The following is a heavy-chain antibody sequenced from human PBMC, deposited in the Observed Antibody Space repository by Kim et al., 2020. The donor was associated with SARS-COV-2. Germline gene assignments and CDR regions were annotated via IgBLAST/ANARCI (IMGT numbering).Heavy chain of an antibody. CDR3: AHVDYYNDRSGSRDAFDF. CDR1: GFSLTTSGVG. Sequence: SGPTLVNPTQTLTLTCTFSGFSLTTSGVGVGWIRQPPGKALEWLALIYWDDDKRYSPSLKNRLTITKNTSKNQVVFTMTNMDPVDTATYYCAHVDYYNDRSGSRDAFDFWGQGTMVTVSS. V-gene: IGHV2-5*02. J-gene: IGHJ3*01. CDR2: IYWDDDK. D-gene: IGHD3-22*01.